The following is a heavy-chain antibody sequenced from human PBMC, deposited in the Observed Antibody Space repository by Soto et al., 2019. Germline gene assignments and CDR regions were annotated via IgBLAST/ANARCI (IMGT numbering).Heavy chain of an antibody. D-gene: IGHD6-13*01. CDR1: GGTFSSYA. Sequence: ASVKVSCKASGGTFSSYAISWVRQAPGQGLEWMGGIIPIFGTANYAQKFQGRVTITADESTSTAYMELSSLRSEDTAVYYCARVLAAAGTYYYYGMDVWGQGTTVTVSS. CDR2: IIPIFGTA. CDR3: ARVLAAAGTYYYYGMDV. J-gene: IGHJ6*02. V-gene: IGHV1-69*13.